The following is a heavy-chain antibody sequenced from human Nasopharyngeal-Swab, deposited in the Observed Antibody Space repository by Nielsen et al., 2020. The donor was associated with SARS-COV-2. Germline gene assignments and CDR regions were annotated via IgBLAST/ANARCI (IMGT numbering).Heavy chain of an antibody. D-gene: IGHD6-19*01. CDR3: ARGYSSGWYPFDY. CDR2: IYYSGST. Sequence: SDTLSLTCTVSGGSISSSSYYWGWIRQPPGKGLEWIGSIYYSGSTYYNPSLKSRVTISVDTSKNQFSLKLSSVTAADTAVYYCARGYSSGWYPFDYWGQGTLVTVSS. V-gene: IGHV4-39*07. J-gene: IGHJ4*02. CDR1: GGSISSSSYY.